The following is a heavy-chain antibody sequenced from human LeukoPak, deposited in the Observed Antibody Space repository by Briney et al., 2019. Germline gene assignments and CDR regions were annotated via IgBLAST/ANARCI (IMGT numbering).Heavy chain of an antibody. V-gene: IGHV1-18*01. J-gene: IGHJ6*03. D-gene: IGHD1-26*01. CDR1: GYTFTNYA. CDR3: ARDNQDGSYYYMDV. CDR2: ISAYNGNT. Sequence: ASVKVSCKASGYTFTNYAINWVRQAPGQGLEWMGWISAYNGNTNYAQKLQGRVTMTTDTSTSTAYMELRSLRSDDTAVYYCARDNQDGSYYYMDVWGKGTTVTVSS.